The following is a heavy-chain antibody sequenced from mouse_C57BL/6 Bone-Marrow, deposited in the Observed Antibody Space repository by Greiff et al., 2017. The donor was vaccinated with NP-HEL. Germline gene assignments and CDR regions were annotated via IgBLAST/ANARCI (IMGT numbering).Heavy chain of an antibody. J-gene: IGHJ2*01. D-gene: IGHD1-1*01. CDR1: GYTFTSYW. CDR3: ASFLYGSSPL. Sequence: QVQLQQPGAELVMPGASVKLSCKASGYTFTSYWMHWVKQRPGQGLEWIGEIDPSDSYTNYNQKFKGKFTLTVDKSSSTAYMQLSSLTSDDSAVYYCASFLYGSSPLWGQGTTLTVSS. V-gene: IGHV1-69*01. CDR2: IDPSDSYT.